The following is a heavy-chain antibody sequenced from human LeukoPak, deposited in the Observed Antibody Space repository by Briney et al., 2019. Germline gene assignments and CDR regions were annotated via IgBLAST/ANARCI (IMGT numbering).Heavy chain of an antibody. Sequence: ASVNVSCTASGYTFTSYGISWVRQAPGQGLEWMGWISAYNGNTNYAQKLQGRVTMTTDTSTSTAYMELRSLRSDDTAVYYCARDSVPYSIPAGRWFDPWGQGTLVTVSS. CDR1: GYTFTSYG. D-gene: IGHD6-13*01. CDR2: ISAYNGNT. V-gene: IGHV1-18*01. J-gene: IGHJ5*02. CDR3: ARDSVPYSIPAGRWFDP.